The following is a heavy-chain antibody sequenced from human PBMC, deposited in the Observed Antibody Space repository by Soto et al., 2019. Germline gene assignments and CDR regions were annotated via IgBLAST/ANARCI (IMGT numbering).Heavy chain of an antibody. D-gene: IGHD3-22*01. J-gene: IGHJ5*02. Sequence: QVQLVQSGAEVKKPGSSVKVSCKASGDTFNTYEISWVRQAPGQGLEWMGRIIPIFGTPKYAQKFQGRVRITADASTSTVHMELTSLRNDDTAVFFCVRVARDYNSNHAYNWFDPWGQGTQVTVSS. CDR3: VRVARDYNSNHAYNWFDP. CDR2: IIPIFGTP. CDR1: GDTFNTYE. V-gene: IGHV1-69*01.